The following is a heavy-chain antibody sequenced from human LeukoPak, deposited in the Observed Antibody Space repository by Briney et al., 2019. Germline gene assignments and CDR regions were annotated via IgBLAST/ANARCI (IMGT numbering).Heavy chain of an antibody. D-gene: IGHD3-10*01. CDR2: INHSGST. V-gene: IGHV4-34*01. Sequence: SETLSLTCAVYGGSFSGYYWSWIRQPPGKGLEWIGEINHSGSTNSNPSLKSRVTISVDTSKNQFSLKLSSVTAADTAMYYCARHLKYYYGSGSLGDFDYWGQGTLVTVSS. CDR3: ARHLKYYYGSGSLGDFDY. J-gene: IGHJ4*02. CDR1: GGSFSGYY.